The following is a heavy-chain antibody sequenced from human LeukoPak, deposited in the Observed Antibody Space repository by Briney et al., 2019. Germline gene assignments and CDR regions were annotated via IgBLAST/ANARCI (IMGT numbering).Heavy chain of an antibody. CDR1: GGSISSYY. V-gene: IGHV4-4*09. CDR3: ARQKCTSASCLTKNAFDI. J-gene: IGHJ3*02. CDR2: IYTSGST. D-gene: IGHD2-2*01. Sequence: SETLSLTCTVSGGSISSYYWSWIRQPPGKGLEWIGYIYTSGSTNYNPSLKSRVTISVDTSKNQFSLDLSSVTAADTAVYYCARQKCTSASCLTKNAFDIWGQGTMVTVSS.